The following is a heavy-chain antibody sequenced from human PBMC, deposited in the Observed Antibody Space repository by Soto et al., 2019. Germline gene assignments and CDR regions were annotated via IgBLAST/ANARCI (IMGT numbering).Heavy chain of an antibody. CDR1: GFTFSAYT. D-gene: IGHD2-2*02. V-gene: IGHV3-21*01. Sequence: GGSLRLSCAASGFTFSAYTMNWVRQAPGKGLEWVSSISSSSSYTNYADSVKGRFTISRDNAKNSLYLQMNSLRAEDTAVYYCARGYCSSTSCYTGSYYGMDVWGQGTTVTVSS. CDR2: ISSSSSYT. J-gene: IGHJ6*02. CDR3: ARGYCSSTSCYTGSYYGMDV.